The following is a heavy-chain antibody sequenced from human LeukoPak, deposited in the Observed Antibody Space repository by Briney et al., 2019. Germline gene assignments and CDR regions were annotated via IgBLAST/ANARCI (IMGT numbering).Heavy chain of an antibody. CDR1: GGSFSGYY. CDR3: ARGGPGGTKFDY. CDR2: INHSGST. V-gene: IGHV4-34*01. Sequence: KPSETLSLTCAVYGGSFSGYYWSWIRQPPGKGLEWIGEINHSGSTNYNPSLKSRVTISVDTSKNQFSLKLSSVTAADTAVYYCARGGPGGTKFDYWGQGTLVTVSS. J-gene: IGHJ4*02. D-gene: IGHD3-16*01.